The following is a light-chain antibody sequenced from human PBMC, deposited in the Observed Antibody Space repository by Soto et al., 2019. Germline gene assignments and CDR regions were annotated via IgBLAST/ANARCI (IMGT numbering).Light chain of an antibody. J-gene: IGKJ1*01. CDR1: QNINNW. CDR2: DAS. V-gene: IGKV1-5*01. CDR3: LQYNGYYRT. Sequence: DIQMTQSPSTLSASIGDRVTITCRASQNINNWIAWYQQKPGKAPKFLIYDASTLESGVPSRFSGSGSGTTFTLNISSLQSDDFATYYSLQYNGYYRTFGQGTKVDI.